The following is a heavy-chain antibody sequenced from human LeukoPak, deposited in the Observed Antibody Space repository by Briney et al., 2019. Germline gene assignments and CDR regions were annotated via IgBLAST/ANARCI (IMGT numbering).Heavy chain of an antibody. D-gene: IGHD6-13*01. CDR1: EYTFTSYA. Sequence: GASVKVSCKASEYTFTSYAMHWVRQAPGQRLEWMGWINAGNGNTKYSQKFQGRVTITRDTSASTAYMELSSLRSEDTAVYYCARAGSSSRYYFDYWGQGTLVTVSS. J-gene: IGHJ4*02. V-gene: IGHV1-3*01. CDR2: INAGNGNT. CDR3: ARAGSSSRYYFDY.